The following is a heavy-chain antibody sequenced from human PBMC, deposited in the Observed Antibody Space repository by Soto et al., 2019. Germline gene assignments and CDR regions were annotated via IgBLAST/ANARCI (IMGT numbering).Heavy chain of an antibody. V-gene: IGHV3-7*01. CDR2: IKQDGSEK. D-gene: IGHD4-4*01. J-gene: IGHJ3*02. CDR1: GFTFSSYW. Sequence: GGSLRLSCAASGFTFSSYWMSWVRQAPGKGLEWVANIKQDGSEKYYVDSVKGRFTISRDNAKNSLYLQMNSLRAEDTAVYYCGSTVPGTAPGGRFESWGQGTMAT. CDR3: GSTVPGTAPGGRFES.